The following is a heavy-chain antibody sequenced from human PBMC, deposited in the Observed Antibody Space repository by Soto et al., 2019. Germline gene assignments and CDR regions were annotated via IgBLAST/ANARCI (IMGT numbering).Heavy chain of an antibody. Sequence: SETLSLTCTVSGGSVSSDTHYWSWIRQPPGKGLEWIGFIYSSGNTNYNPTLKSRVTMSVDTSKNQFSLKLRSVIVADTTVYHCARVVRACSGTTCYIGVDVWGQGTTVTVSS. V-gene: IGHV4-61*01. CDR2: IYSSGNT. CDR1: GGSVSSDTHY. D-gene: IGHD2-15*01. CDR3: ARVVRACSGTTCYIGVDV. J-gene: IGHJ6*02.